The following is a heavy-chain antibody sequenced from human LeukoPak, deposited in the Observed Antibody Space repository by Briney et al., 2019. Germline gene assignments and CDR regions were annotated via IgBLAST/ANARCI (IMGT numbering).Heavy chain of an antibody. Sequence: ASVKVSCKASGGTFSSYAISWVRQAPGQGLEWMGRIIPILGIANYAQKFQGRVTITADKSTSTAYMELSSLRSEDTAVYYCARERRGYYFDYWGQGTLVTVSS. J-gene: IGHJ4*02. V-gene: IGHV1-69*04. CDR3: ARERRGYYFDY. CDR1: GGTFSSYA. CDR2: IIPILGIA.